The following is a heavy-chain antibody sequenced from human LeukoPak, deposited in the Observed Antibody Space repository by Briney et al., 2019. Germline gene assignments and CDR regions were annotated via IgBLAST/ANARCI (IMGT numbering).Heavy chain of an antibody. D-gene: IGHD5/OR15-5a*01. Sequence: SETLSLTCTVSGYSISSGYYWGWIRQPPGKGLEWIGSIYHSGSTYYNPSLKSRVTISVDTSKNQFSLKLSSVTAADTAVYYCARGSLGREVSAFFKNWGQGILVTVSS. CDR2: IYHSGST. V-gene: IGHV4-38-2*02. CDR1: GYSISSGYY. J-gene: IGHJ4*02. CDR3: ARGSLGREVSAFFKN.